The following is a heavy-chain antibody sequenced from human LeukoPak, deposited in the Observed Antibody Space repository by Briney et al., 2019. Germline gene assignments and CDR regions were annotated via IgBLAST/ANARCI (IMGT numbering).Heavy chain of an antibody. CDR2: ISSSSSYI. J-gene: IGHJ3*02. D-gene: IGHD3-22*01. Sequence: GGSLRLSCATSGFTFSNYSMNWVRQAPGKGLEWVSCISSSSSYIYYADSMKGRFTISRDNAKNSLYLQMNSLRAEDTAVYYCARDRSYYDTSGYYRDPDSFDIWGQGTMVTVSS. CDR1: GFTFSNYS. V-gene: IGHV3-21*01. CDR3: ARDRSYYDTSGYYRDPDSFDI.